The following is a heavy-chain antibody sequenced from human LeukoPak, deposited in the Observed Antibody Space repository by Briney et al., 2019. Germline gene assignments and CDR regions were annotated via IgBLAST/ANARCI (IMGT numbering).Heavy chain of an antibody. CDR2: INTDTGNP. CDR3: ARDLYGGNFFDL. Sequence: VASVKVSCKASGYTFTSYGISWVRQAPGQGLEWVGWINTDTGNPMYALGLTGRFVFSLDISVGTAYLQISSLQTDDTAIYYCARDLYGGNFFDLWGQGTLVTVSS. J-gene: IGHJ4*02. V-gene: IGHV7-4-1*02. CDR1: GYTFTSYG. D-gene: IGHD4-23*01.